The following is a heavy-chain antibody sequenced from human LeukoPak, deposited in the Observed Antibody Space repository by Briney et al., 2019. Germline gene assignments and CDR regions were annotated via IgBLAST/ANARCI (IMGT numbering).Heavy chain of an antibody. J-gene: IGHJ5*02. Sequence: PGGSLRLSCAASGFTFSSYWMSWVRQAPGKGLEWVANIKQDGSEKYYVDSVKGRFTISRDNSKNTLYLQMNSLTSEDTAIYFCAREGLGPTFSAWFDPWGQGTLVTVSS. D-gene: IGHD1-26*01. CDR3: AREGLGPTFSAWFDP. CDR2: IKQDGSEK. CDR1: GFTFSSYW. V-gene: IGHV3-7*01.